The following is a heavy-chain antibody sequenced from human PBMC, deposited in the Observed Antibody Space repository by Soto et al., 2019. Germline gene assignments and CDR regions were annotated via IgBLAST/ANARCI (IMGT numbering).Heavy chain of an antibody. D-gene: IGHD6-13*01. CDR1: GFTFSSYA. J-gene: IGHJ4*02. Sequence: EVQLLESGGGLVQPGGSLRLSCAASGFTFSSYAMTWVRQAPGKGLEWVSSFSGSGSNTYYADSVKGRFTISRDNSKNTLYLKMNSLRAEDTAVYSCAKGTSSWPYFYDYWGQGTLVTVSS. CDR3: AKGTSSWPYFYDY. V-gene: IGHV3-23*01. CDR2: FSGSGSNT.